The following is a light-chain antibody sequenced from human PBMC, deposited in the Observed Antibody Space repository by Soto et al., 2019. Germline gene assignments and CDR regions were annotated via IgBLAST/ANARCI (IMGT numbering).Light chain of an antibody. J-gene: IGKJ2*01. V-gene: IGKV3-11*01. CDR3: QHRSHWPPT. CDR1: QSVSSY. CDR2: DAS. Sequence: EIVLTQSPATLSLSPGERATLSCRASQSVSSYLAWYQQKPGQTPRLLIYDASNRATGIPARFSGSGSRTDFTLTISSLEPEDFAVYYCQHRSHWPPTVGQETTLEIK.